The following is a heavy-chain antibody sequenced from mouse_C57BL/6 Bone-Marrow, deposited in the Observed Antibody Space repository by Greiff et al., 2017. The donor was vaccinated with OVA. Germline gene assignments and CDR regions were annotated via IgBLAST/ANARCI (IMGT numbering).Heavy chain of an antibody. V-gene: IGHV5-4*03. Sequence: EVNVVESGGGLVKPGGSLKLSCAASGFTFSSYAMSWVRQTPEKRLEWVATISDGGSYTYYPDNVKGRFTISRDNAKNNLYLQMGHLKSEDTAMYYCARPSMDYWGQGTSVTVSS. CDR3: ARPSMDY. J-gene: IGHJ4*01. CDR2: ISDGGSYT. CDR1: GFTFSSYA.